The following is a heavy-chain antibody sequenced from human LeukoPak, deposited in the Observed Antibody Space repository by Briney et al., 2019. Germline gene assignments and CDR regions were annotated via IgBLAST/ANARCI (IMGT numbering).Heavy chain of an antibody. Sequence: KPSETLSLTCFVAGGSISSGSYYWGWIRQPPRQGLGWIGSIYYSGSTYYNPSLKSRVTISVDTSKNQFSLKLSSVTAADTAVYYCARPRRFGDDAFDIWGQGTMVTVSS. V-gene: IGHV4-39*01. J-gene: IGHJ3*02. CDR2: IYYSGST. D-gene: IGHD3-16*01. CDR1: GGSISSGSYY. CDR3: ARPRRFGDDAFDI.